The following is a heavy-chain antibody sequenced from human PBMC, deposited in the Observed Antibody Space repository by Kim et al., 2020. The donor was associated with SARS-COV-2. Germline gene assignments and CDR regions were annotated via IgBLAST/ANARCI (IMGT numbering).Heavy chain of an antibody. CDR3: ARDSSREPNWFDP. D-gene: IGHD2-2*01. Sequence: YAASVKGRLTISRDNAKNALYLQMNSLRAEDTAVYYCARDSSREPNWFDPWGQGTLVTVSS. V-gene: IGHV3-21*01. J-gene: IGHJ5*02.